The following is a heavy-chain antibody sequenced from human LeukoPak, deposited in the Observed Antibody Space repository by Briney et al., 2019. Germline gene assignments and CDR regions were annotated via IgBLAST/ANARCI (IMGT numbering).Heavy chain of an antibody. V-gene: IGHV3-23*01. CDR1: GFTFSSYA. Sequence: GGSLRLSCVASGFTFSSYAMSWVRQAPGKGLEWVSAISGSGGSTYYADSVKGRFTISRDNSKNTLYLQMNSLRAEDTAVYYCAKLRPPDGYDYVWGSYRYGWFDPWGQGTLVTVSS. CDR3: AKLRPPDGYDYVWGSYRYGWFDP. D-gene: IGHD3-16*02. CDR2: ISGSGGST. J-gene: IGHJ5*02.